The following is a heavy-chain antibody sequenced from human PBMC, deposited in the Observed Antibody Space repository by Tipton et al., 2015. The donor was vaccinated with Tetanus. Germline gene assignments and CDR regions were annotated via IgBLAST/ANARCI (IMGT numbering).Heavy chain of an antibody. CDR3: ARDQKSATLSHFFYGLDV. Sequence: TLSLTCSVSGGSISSGGYYWTWIRQHPGKGLEWIGYIYYSGSTYYNPSLQSRVTISVDTSKNQFSLRLSSVTAADTAVYYCARDQKSATLSHFFYGLDVWGQGTTVTVSS. J-gene: IGHJ6*02. CDR1: GGSISSGGYY. D-gene: IGHD2-15*01. V-gene: IGHV4-31*03. CDR2: IYYSGST.